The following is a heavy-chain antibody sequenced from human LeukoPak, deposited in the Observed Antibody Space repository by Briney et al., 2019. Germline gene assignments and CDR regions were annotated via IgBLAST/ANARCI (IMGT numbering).Heavy chain of an antibody. CDR2: MSNRGST. D-gene: IGHD6-19*01. CDR3: ARAAHCSGWYDY. J-gene: IGHJ4*02. V-gene: IGHV4-30-4*08. CDR1: GVSISSGDYC. Sequence: TLSLTCTVSGVSISSGDYCWDWIRPPPGEGLDWIGYMSNRGSTYLHPSLKRRATVSVDTTKNQFSLKDSPCTAAHTVCYECARAAHCSGWYDYWGQGTLVTVSS.